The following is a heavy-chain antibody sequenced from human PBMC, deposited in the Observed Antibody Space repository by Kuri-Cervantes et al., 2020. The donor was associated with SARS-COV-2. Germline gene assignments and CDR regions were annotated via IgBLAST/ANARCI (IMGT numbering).Heavy chain of an antibody. V-gene: IGHV3-43D*04. Sequence: GESLKISCAASGVTFDDYAMHWVRQAPGKGLEWVSLISWDGGSTYYADSVKGRFTISRDNSKNSLYLQMNSLRAEDTALYYCAKRSIVATIAYYFDYWGQGTLVTVSS. CDR2: ISWDGGST. J-gene: IGHJ4*02. CDR3: AKRSIVATIAYYFDY. D-gene: IGHD5-12*01. CDR1: GVTFDDYA.